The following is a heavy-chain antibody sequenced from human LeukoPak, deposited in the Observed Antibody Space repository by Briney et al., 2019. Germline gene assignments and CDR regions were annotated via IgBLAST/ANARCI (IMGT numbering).Heavy chain of an antibody. CDR3: ARAVSITMVRGVISTTNWFDP. D-gene: IGHD3-10*01. Sequence: GASVKVSCKASGYTFTGYYMHWVRQAPGQGLEWMGRINPNSGGTNYAQKFQGRVTMTRDTSISTAYMELSRLRSDDTAVYYCARAVSITMVRGVISTTNWFDPWGQGTLVTVSS. CDR2: INPNSGGT. CDR1: GYTFTGYY. J-gene: IGHJ5*02. V-gene: IGHV1-2*06.